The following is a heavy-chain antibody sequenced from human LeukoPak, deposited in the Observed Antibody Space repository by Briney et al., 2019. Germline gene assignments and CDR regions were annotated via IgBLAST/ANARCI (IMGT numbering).Heavy chain of an antibody. CDR2: ISNDESNK. V-gene: IGHV3-30*18. CDR1: GFTFSNYG. D-gene: IGHD6-19*01. CDR3: AKELYSGLDGMDV. J-gene: IGHJ6*02. Sequence: GGSLRLSCAASGFTFSNYGMHWVRQAPGKGLEWVAVISNDESNKYYADSVKGRFTISRDNSKNTLYLQMNSLRAEDTAVYYCAKELYSGLDGMDVWGQGTTVTVSS.